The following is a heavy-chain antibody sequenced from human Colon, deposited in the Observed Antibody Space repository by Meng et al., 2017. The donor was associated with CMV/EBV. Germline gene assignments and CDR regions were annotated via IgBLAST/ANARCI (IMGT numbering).Heavy chain of an antibody. CDR1: GFTFSDLY. CDR2: VRNKADGYTS. CDR3: SRSYNHFNDY. V-gene: IGHV3-72*01. Sequence: SCEASGFTFSDLYMDWFRQAPGMGLEWVGRVRNKADGYTSEYAASVKGRFTISRDDSQSSLYLQMNSLQTDDTAVYYCSRSYNHFNDYWGQGTLVTVSS. D-gene: IGHD1-1*01. J-gene: IGHJ4*02.